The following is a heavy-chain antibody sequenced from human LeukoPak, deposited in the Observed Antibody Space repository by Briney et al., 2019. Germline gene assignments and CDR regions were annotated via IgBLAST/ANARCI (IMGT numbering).Heavy chain of an antibody. D-gene: IGHD3-22*01. J-gene: IGHJ4*02. V-gene: IGHV1-2*02. CDR3: ARYFYDSSGYYYSDY. Sequence: ASVTVSCTASVYTFTAYYMHWVRQAPGQGLEWMGWINPNSGGTNYAQKFQGRVTMTRDTSISTAYMELSRLRSDDTAVCYCARYFYDSSGYYYSDYGAREPWSPSPQ. CDR2: INPNSGGT. CDR1: VYTFTAYY.